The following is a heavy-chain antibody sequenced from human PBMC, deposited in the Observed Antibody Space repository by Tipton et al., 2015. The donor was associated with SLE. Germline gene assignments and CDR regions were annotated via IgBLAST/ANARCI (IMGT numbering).Heavy chain of an antibody. V-gene: IGHV4-4*07. CDR2: IYSSEST. D-gene: IGHD3-10*01. J-gene: IGHJ5*02. CDR3: ASGGYYDSGNYYGGWFDP. CDR1: GGSMSSYY. Sequence: GLVKPSETLSLNCTVSGGSMSSYYWTWIRQPAGQGLEWIGRIYSSESTNYSPSLRSRVTMSVDTSKNQFSLKLSSVTAADAAVYYCASGGYYDSGNYYGGWFDPWGQGTLVTVSS.